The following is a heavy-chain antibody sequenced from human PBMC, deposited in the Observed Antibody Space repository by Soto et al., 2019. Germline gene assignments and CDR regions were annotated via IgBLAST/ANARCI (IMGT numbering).Heavy chain of an antibody. CDR3: AREDDRGDRDYYGLDV. CDR1: GGSISYEYYH. D-gene: IGHD2-21*02. J-gene: IGHJ6*02. CDR2: IHYSGSI. V-gene: IGHV4-30-4*08. Sequence: QVQLQQSGPGLVKPSQTLSLTCTVSGGSISYEYYHWTWIRQSPGKGLEWIGYIHYSGSIIYNPSFKSRVTISVDTSKNQFSLQLSSVTAADTAVYFCAREDDRGDRDYYGLDVWGQGTTGTVSS.